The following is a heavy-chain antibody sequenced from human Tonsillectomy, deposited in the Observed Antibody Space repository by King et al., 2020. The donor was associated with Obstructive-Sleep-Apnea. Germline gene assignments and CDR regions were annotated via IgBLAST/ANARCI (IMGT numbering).Heavy chain of an antibody. CDR3: ARSGSGMDV. J-gene: IGHJ6*02. V-gene: IGHV4-59*08. CDR2: IYYRGST. Sequence: QLQESGPGLVKPSETLSLTCTVSGGSIRSYYWSWIRQPPGKGLEWIGYIYYRGSTYYNPSLTSRVTISVDTSKNQFSLKLSSLTAADTAVYYCARSGSGMDVWGQGTTVTVSS. CDR1: GGSIRSYY. D-gene: IGHD1-26*01.